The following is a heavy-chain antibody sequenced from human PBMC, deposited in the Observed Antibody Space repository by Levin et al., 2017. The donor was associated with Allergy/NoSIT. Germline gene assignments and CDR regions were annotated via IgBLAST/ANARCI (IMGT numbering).Heavy chain of an antibody. J-gene: IGHJ6*02. D-gene: IGHD3-9*01. CDR3: ARGLKILTTGSLYHNAMDA. V-gene: IGHV3-21*06. CDR2: ISRGSNYI. Sequence: PGGSLRLSCAASKFLFSDFTMNWVRQAPGKGLEWVASISRGSNYIYYADSVKGRFTISRDNAKSSVSLQMSTLRAEDTAVYYCARGLKILTTGSLYHNAMDAWGQGTTVSVSS. CDR1: KFLFSDFT.